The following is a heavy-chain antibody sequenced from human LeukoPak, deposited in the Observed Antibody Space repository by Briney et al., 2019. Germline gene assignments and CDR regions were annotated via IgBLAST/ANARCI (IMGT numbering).Heavy chain of an antibody. J-gene: IGHJ5*02. CDR3: ARDRGHYYDSSGSSNWFDP. V-gene: IGHV1-69*01. D-gene: IGHD3-22*01. Sequence: SVKVSCKASGGTFSSYAISWVRQAPGQGLEWMGGIIPIFGTANYAQKFQGRVTITADESTSTAYMELSSLRSEDTAVYYCARDRGHYYDSSGSSNWFDPWGQGTLVTVSS. CDR2: IIPIFGTA. CDR1: GGTFSSYA.